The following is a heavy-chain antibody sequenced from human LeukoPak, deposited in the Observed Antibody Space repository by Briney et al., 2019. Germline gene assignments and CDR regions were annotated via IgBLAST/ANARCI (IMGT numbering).Heavy chain of an antibody. J-gene: IGHJ2*01. V-gene: IGHV3-23*01. CDR1: GFTFSTYA. D-gene: IGHD5-12*01. Sequence: PGGSLRLSCAASGFTFSTYAMSWVRQAPVKGLEWVSAISDSGYTTLFSDSVKGRFTISRDNSKNTLYLQMNSLRAEDTAVYYCAKRSVHITMGPFDLWGRGTLVTVSS. CDR3: AKRSVHITMGPFDL. CDR2: ISDSGYTT.